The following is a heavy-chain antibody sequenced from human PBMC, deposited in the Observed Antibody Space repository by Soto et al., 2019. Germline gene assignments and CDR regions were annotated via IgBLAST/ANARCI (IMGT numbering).Heavy chain of an antibody. CDR1: GGSISSYY. D-gene: IGHD3-22*01. CDR3: ARDRGYYDSSGYYSLYYYYGMDV. V-gene: IGHV4-59*01. CDR2: IYYSGST. Sequence: QVQLQESGPGLVKPSETLSLTCTVSGGSISSYYWSWIRQPPGKGLEWIGYIYYSGSTNYNPSLKRRVTISVDTSKNQFSLKLSSVTAADTAVYYCARDRGYYDSSGYYSLYYYYGMDVWGQGTTVTVSS. J-gene: IGHJ6*02.